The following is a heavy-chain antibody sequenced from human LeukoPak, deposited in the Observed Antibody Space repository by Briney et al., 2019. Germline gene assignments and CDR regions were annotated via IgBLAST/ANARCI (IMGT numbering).Heavy chain of an antibody. J-gene: IGHJ4*02. CDR2: IYPSGST. Sequence: SETLSLTCTVSGGSISSYHWTWIRQPAGKGLEWIGRIYPSGSTNYNPSLKSRVTMSVDTSKNQFSLKLSSVTAADTAVYYCARENSGSYREFDYWGQGTLVTVSS. CDR1: GGSISSYH. D-gene: IGHD1-26*01. V-gene: IGHV4-4*07. CDR3: ARENSGSYREFDY.